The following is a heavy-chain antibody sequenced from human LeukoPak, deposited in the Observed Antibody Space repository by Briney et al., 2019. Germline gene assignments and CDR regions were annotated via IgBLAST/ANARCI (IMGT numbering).Heavy chain of an antibody. D-gene: IGHD3-10*01. CDR1: GFTFRRYA. CDR3: AKDRPLWFGELGVFFCDY. J-gene: IGHJ4*02. CDR2: ISGSGGST. V-gene: IGHV3-23*01. Sequence: GGSLRLSCAAPGFTFRRYAMSWVRQAPGKGLEWVSAISGSGGSTYYADSVKGRFTISRDNSKNTLYLQMNSLRAEDTAVYYCAKDRPLWFGELGVFFCDYWGQGTLVTVSS.